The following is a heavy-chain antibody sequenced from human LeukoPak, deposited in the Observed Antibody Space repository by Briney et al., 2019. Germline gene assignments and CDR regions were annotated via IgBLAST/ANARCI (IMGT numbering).Heavy chain of an antibody. J-gene: IGHJ4*02. D-gene: IGHD6-19*01. CDR3: ARVSVFPPAYSSGWNRSPFRY. Sequence: PSETLSLTCTVSGGSISSSSYYWGWIRQPPGKGLEWIGSIYYSGSTYYNPSLKSRVTISVDTSKNQFSLKLSSVTAADTAVYYCARVSVFPPAYSSGWNRSPFRYWGQGTLVTVSS. V-gene: IGHV4-39*07. CDR2: IYYSGST. CDR1: GGSISSSSYY.